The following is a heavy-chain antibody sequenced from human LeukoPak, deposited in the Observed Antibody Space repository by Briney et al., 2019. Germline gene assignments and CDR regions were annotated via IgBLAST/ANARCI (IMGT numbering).Heavy chain of an antibody. J-gene: IGHJ4*02. V-gene: IGHV3-33*01. Sequence: PGRSLRLSCAASGFTFSSYGMHWVRQAPGKGLEWVAVIWYDGSNKYYADSVKGRFTISRDNSKNTLYLQTNSLRAEDTAVYYCARDALYPTVTTNGGLGYWGQGTLVTVSS. CDR1: GFTFSSYG. CDR2: IWYDGSNK. D-gene: IGHD4-17*01. CDR3: ARDALYPTVTTNGGLGY.